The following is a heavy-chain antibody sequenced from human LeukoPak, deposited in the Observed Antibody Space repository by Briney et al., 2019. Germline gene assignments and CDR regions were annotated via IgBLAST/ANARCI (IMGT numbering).Heavy chain of an antibody. CDR3: ARDLVATIEGLPHYFDY. CDR2: IRYDGSNK. D-gene: IGHD5-12*01. CDR1: GFTFSSYG. J-gene: IGHJ4*02. Sequence: GGSLRLSCAASGFTFSSYGMHWVRQAPGKGLEWVAFIRYDGSNKYYANSVKGRFTISRDNSKNTLYLQMNSLRAEDTAVYYCARDLVATIEGLPHYFDYWGQGTLVTVSS. V-gene: IGHV3-30*02.